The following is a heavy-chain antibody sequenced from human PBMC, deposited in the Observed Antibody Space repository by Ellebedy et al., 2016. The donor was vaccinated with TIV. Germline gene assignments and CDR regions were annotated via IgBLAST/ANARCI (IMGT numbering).Heavy chain of an antibody. D-gene: IGHD6-19*01. Sequence: MPSETLSLTCTVSDGSISTKNYSRGWIRQPPGKGLAWIGTISYSGNTSYAPSLKSRVNISVDTSKNQFSLRLSSVTAADTSVYYCATSMTVAGRIDNWGQGTLVTVAS. V-gene: IGHV4-39*01. CDR2: ISYSGNT. J-gene: IGHJ4*02. CDR1: DGSISTKNYS. CDR3: ATSMTVAGRIDN.